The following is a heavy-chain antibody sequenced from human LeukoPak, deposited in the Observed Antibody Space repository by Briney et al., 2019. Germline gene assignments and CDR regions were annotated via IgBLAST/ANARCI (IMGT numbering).Heavy chain of an antibody. J-gene: IGHJ4*02. CDR2: INPNSGGT. D-gene: IGHD6-19*01. Sequence: ASVKVSCTASGYTFTGYYMHWVRQAPGQGLEWMGWINPNSGGTNYAQKFQGRVTMTRDTSISTAYMELSRLRSDDTAVYYCARAAAGIAVAGTFGYWGQGTLVTVSS. CDR1: GYTFTGYY. V-gene: IGHV1-2*02. CDR3: ARAAAGIAVAGTFGY.